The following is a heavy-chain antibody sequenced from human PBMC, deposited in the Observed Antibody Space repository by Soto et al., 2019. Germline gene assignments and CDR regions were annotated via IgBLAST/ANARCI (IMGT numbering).Heavy chain of an antibody. CDR2: INTDGSIT. V-gene: IGHV3-74*01. CDR1: GFTLSTYW. J-gene: IGHJ5*02. CDR3: ARDRYYGSGSYFFDP. D-gene: IGHD3-10*01. Sequence: GGSLRLSCAASGFTLSTYWMHWVRQAPGKGLVWVSRINTDGSITNYADSVKGRFTISRDNAKNTLYLQMNSLRAEDTAVYYCARDRYYGSGSYFFDPWGQGTLVTVSS.